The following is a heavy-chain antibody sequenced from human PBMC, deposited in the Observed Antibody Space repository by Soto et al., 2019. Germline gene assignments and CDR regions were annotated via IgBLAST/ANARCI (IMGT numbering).Heavy chain of an antibody. Sequence: SETLSLTCAVSGGSISSGGYSWSWIRQPPGKSMEWIEYIYESGSTYYNPSLKNRVTISVDRSKNQFSLKLSSVTAADTAVYYCARAHYGDYGYGMDVWGQGTTVTVS. V-gene: IGHV4-30-2*01. CDR1: GGSISSGGYS. CDR2: IYESGST. CDR3: ARAHYGDYGYGMDV. D-gene: IGHD4-17*01. J-gene: IGHJ6*02.